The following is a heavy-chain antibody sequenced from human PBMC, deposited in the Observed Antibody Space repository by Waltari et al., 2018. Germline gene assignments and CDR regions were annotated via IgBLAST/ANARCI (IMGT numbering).Heavy chain of an antibody. CDR3: ARGLEWELYCVDY. CDR1: GYTFTSYD. V-gene: IGHV1-8*01. Sequence: QVQLVQSGAEVKKPGASVKVSCKASGYTFTSYDINWVRQATGQGLEWMGWMNPNRCKTGYAQKFQGRVTMTRNTSISTAYMELSSLRSEDTAVYYCARGLEWELYCVDYWGQGTLVTVSS. CDR2: MNPNRCKT. D-gene: IGHD1-26*01. J-gene: IGHJ4*02.